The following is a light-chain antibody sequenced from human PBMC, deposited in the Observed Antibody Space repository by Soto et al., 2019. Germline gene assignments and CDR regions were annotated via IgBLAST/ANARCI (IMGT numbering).Light chain of an antibody. CDR1: QSISSW. CDR3: QQYNSYPLT. CDR2: KAS. Sequence: DIQLTQSPSTLSASVGDRVTIICRASQSISSWLAWYQQKPGKAPKFLMYKASSLESGVPSRFSGGGSGSEFTLTISSLQPDDFATYYCQQYNSYPLTFGGGTKVEIK. J-gene: IGKJ4*01. V-gene: IGKV1-5*03.